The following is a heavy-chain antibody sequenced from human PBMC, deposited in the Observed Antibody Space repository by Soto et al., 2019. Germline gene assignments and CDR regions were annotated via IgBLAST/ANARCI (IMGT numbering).Heavy chain of an antibody. CDR1: GGSISSSDFY. CDR3: AVVDSTGNWFHP. J-gene: IGHJ5*02. V-gene: IGHV4-39*01. D-gene: IGHD6-25*01. CDR2: MYYSGTT. Sequence: QLQLQESGPGLVKPSETLSLTCTVSGGSISSSDFYWGWPRQTPGKGLEFIGSMYYSGTTYYNPSLKSRVTISIDTSKNQFTLKLISVTAADTAVYYCAVVDSTGNWFHPWGEGALVTVSS.